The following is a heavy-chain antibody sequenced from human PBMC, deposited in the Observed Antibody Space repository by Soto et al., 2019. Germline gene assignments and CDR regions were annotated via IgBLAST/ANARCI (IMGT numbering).Heavy chain of an antibody. CDR2: IWYDGSNK. CDR1: GFTFSSYG. J-gene: IGHJ6*02. Sequence: QVQLVESGGGVVQPGRSLRLSCAASGFTFSSYGMHWVRQAPGKGLEWVAVIWYDGSNKYYADSVKGRFTISRDNSKNTLYLQMNSLRAEDTAVYYCARGLVGVRRTNTYYYYYGMDVWGQGTTVTVSS. D-gene: IGHD1-26*01. CDR3: ARGLVGVRRTNTYYYYYGMDV. V-gene: IGHV3-33*01.